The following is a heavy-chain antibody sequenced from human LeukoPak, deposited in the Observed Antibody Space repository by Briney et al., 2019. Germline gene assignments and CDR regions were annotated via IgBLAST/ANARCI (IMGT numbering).Heavy chain of an antibody. CDR1: GFTFSSYG. V-gene: IGHV3-30*02. J-gene: IGHJ2*01. CDR3: AGGQGWHFDL. D-gene: IGHD2-15*01. CDR2: IRYDGSNK. Sequence: GGSLRLSCAASGFTFSSYGIHWVRQAPGKGLEWVAFIRYDGSNKYYADSVKGRFTISRDSTSLFLQMNTLRAEDTAVYYCAGGQGWHFDLWGRGTLITVSS.